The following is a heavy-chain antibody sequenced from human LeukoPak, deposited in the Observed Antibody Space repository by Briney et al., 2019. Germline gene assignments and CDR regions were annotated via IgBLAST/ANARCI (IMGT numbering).Heavy chain of an antibody. J-gene: IGHJ4*02. CDR1: GGSISSYY. Sequence: PSETLSLTCTVSGGSISSYYWSWLRQPPGKGLEWIGYIYYIGSTNYNPSLKSRVTISVDTSNNQFSLKLNDVTAADTAVYYCARRTVGALEYHFDYWGQGSLVTVSS. CDR3: ARRTVGALEYHFDY. D-gene: IGHD1-26*01. V-gene: IGHV4-59*08. CDR2: IYYIGST.